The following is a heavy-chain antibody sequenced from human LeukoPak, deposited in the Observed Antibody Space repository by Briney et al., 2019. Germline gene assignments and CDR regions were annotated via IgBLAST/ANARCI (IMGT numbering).Heavy chain of an antibody. CDR3: ARAPVDYYDSSGYYSYFDY. CDR2: IYPGDSDT. CDR1: GYSFTSYW. D-gene: IGHD3-22*01. V-gene: IGHV5-51*01. Sequence: GESLKISCKGSGYSFTSYWIGWVRQMPGKGLVWMGIIYPGDSDTRYSPSFQGQVTISADKSISTAYLQWSSLKASDTAMYYCARAPVDYYDSSGYYSYFDYWGQGTLVTVSS. J-gene: IGHJ4*02.